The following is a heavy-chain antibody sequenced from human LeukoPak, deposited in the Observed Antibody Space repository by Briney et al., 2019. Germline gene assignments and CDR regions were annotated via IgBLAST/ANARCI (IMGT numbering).Heavy chain of an antibody. Sequence: GGSLRLSCAASGFPLSSYSMNWVRQAPGKGLEWISYISDSGSAIYYVDSVKGRVTVSRDNARNSLFLQMDSPRAEDTAVYYCVRVKGTYFDYWGPGTLVTVSS. J-gene: IGHJ4*02. CDR1: GFPLSSYS. V-gene: IGHV3-48*01. CDR3: VRVKGTYFDY. D-gene: IGHD1-1*01. CDR2: ISDSGSAI.